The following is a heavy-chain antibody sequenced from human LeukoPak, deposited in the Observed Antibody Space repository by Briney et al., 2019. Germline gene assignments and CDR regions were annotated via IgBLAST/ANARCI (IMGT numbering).Heavy chain of an antibody. Sequence: GGSLRLSCAASGVTFRTYGMNWVRQAPGKGLEWVSYISSSSSAKYYGDSVKGRFTISRDNAKDSLYLQMNSLRDEDTAIYYCARELVQCNGGSCYGSWFDTWGQGILVTVSS. CDR2: ISSSSSAK. CDR1: GVTFRTYG. V-gene: IGHV3-48*02. J-gene: IGHJ5*02. D-gene: IGHD2-15*01. CDR3: ARELVQCNGGSCYGSWFDT.